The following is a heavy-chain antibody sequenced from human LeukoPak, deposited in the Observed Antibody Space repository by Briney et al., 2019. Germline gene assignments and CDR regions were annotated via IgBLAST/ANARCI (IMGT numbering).Heavy chain of an antibody. CDR2: ISAYNGNT. CDR1: GYTFTRYG. Sequence: ASVKVSCKASGYTFTRYGISWVRQAPGQGLEWMGWISAYNGNTNYAQKLQGRVTMTTDTSTSTAYMELRSLRSDDTAVYYCPNLDSGYGLDYWGQGTLVTVSS. J-gene: IGHJ4*02. V-gene: IGHV1-18*01. D-gene: IGHD5-12*01. CDR3: PNLDSGYGLDY.